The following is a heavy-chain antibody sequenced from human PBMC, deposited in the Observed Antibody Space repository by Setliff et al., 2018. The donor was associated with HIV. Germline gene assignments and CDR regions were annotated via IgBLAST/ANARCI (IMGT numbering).Heavy chain of an antibody. CDR1: GVSITNGTFY. Sequence: SETLSLTCTVSGVSITNGTFYWNWIRQPAGKGLEWIGRIAKTGSTNYNPSLKSRLTISMDTSKNQFSLKLNSVTATDTAVYYCVRGVRLWHYFDYWGQGTLVTVSS. CDR3: VRGVRLWHYFDY. CDR2: IAKTGST. D-gene: IGHD6-19*01. V-gene: IGHV4-61*02. J-gene: IGHJ4*02.